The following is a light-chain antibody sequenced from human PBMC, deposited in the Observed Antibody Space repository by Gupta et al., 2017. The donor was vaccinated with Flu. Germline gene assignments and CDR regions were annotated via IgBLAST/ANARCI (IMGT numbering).Light chain of an antibody. Sequence: QSVLTHPPSASGTPGQRVTISCSGSSSNIGSNYVHWYHQLPGTAPKLLIYRNNQRPVGVSARFSGCKSGASASLAISGLRSEDEADYYCAAWDDSLSGSWVFGGGTKLTVL. CDR1: SSNIGSNY. CDR2: RNN. CDR3: AAWDDSLSGSWV. J-gene: IGLJ3*02. V-gene: IGLV1-47*01.